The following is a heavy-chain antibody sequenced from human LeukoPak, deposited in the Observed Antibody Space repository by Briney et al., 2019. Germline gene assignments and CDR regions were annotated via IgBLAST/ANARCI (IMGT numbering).Heavy chain of an antibody. CDR3: ARGGYSRHDYYGMDV. CDR1: GGSISSYY. D-gene: IGHD6-13*01. V-gene: IGHV4-59*01. J-gene: IGHJ6*02. CDR2: IYYSGST. Sequence: SETLSLTCTVSGGSISSYYWSWIRQPPGKGLEWIGYIYYSGSTNYNPSLKSRVTISVDTSKNQFSLKLSSVTAADTAVYYCARGGYSRHDYYGMDVWGQGTTVTVSS.